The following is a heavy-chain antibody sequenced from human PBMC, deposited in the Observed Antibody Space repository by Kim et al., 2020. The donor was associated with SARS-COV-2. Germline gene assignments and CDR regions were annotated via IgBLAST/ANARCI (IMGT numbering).Heavy chain of an antibody. J-gene: IGHJ4*02. D-gene: IGHD6-19*01. V-gene: IGHV5-10-1*01. CDR3: ARQEWLVGFDY. Sequence: NYSPSFQGHVTISADKSISTAYLQWSSLKASDTAMYYCARQEWLVGFDYWGQGTLVTVSS.